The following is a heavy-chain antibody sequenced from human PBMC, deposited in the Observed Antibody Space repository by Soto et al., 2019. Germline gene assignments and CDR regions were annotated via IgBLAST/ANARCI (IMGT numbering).Heavy chain of an antibody. V-gene: IGHV1-18*01. J-gene: IGHJ5*02. CDR2: ISAYNGNT. Sequence: ASVKVSCKASGYTFPSYGISWVRQAPGQGLEWMGWISAYNGNTNYAQKLQGRVTMTTDTSTSTAYMELRSLRSDDTAVYYCARGIVVVPAAMPWFDPWGQGTLVTVSS. CDR1: GYTFPSYG. CDR3: ARGIVVVPAAMPWFDP. D-gene: IGHD2-2*01.